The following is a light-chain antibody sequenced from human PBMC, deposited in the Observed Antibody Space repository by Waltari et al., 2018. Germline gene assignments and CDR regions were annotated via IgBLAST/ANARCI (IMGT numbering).Light chain of an antibody. V-gene: IGKV1-39*01. CDR1: ETITNY. CDR3: QQNYNFPT. Sequence: DLQMTQSPPSLSTSVGDRVTITCRASETITNYLNWYQQKPGKGPKLLIYGASRLQSGVPSRFSGSGSGTEFTLTISNLQPEDFATYDCQQNYNFPTFGQGTRLEI. CDR2: GAS. J-gene: IGKJ5*01.